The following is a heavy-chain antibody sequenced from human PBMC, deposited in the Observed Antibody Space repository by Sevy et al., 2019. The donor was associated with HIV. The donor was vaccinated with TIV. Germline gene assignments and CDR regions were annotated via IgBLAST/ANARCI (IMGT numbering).Heavy chain of an antibody. D-gene: IGHD3-9*01. V-gene: IGHV3-33*01. CDR2: IWCDDTNN. CDR1: GFTFSDYV. J-gene: IGHJ5*02. CDR3: ARDYDAIYTSNHWFDP. Sequence: GGSLRLSCAASGFTFSDYVMNWVRQAPGKGLEWVAFIWCDDTNNYYADSVKGRFTISRDNSKNTLYLQMNSLRAEDTAMYYCARDYDAIYTSNHWFDPWGQGTLVTVSS.